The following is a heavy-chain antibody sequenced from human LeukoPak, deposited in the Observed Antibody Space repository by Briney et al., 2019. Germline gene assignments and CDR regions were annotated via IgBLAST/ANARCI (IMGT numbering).Heavy chain of an antibody. CDR3: ARFHLGYCSGGSCYHDAFDI. D-gene: IGHD2-15*01. CDR2: IIPILGIA. Sequence: ASVKVSCKASGGTFSSYAISWVRQAPGQGLEWMGRIIPILGIANYAQKFQGRVTITADKSTSTAYMELSSLRSEDTAVYYCARFHLGYCSGGSCYHDAFDIWGQGTMVTVSS. V-gene: IGHV1-69*04. CDR1: GGTFSSYA. J-gene: IGHJ3*02.